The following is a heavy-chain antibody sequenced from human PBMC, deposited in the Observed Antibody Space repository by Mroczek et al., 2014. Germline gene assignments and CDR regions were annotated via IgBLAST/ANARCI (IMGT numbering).Heavy chain of an antibody. CDR3: RVTSPPNDAFDI. D-gene: IGHD5-18*01. Sequence: QVQLVQSGAEVKKPGSSVKVSCKASGGTFSSYAISWVRQAPGQGLEWMGGIIPIFGTANCAQKFQGRVTITADESTSTAYMELSSLRSEDTAVYYCRVTSPPNDAFDIWGQGTMVTVSS. CDR1: GGTFSSYA. V-gene: IGHV1-69*01. J-gene: IGHJ3*02. CDR2: IIPIFGTA.